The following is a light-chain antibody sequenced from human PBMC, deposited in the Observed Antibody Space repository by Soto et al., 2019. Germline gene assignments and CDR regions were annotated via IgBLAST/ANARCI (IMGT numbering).Light chain of an antibody. CDR2: AAS. V-gene: IGKV1-39*01. J-gene: IGKJ2*01. Sequence: DIQMTQSPSSLSASVGDRVTITCRASQSISSHLNWYQQKPGKAPKLLIYAASSLQSGVPSRFSGSGSGTDFTLTISSLQPEDFATYSCQQSYSRYTFGQGTKLEIK. CDR3: QQSYSRYT. CDR1: QSISSH.